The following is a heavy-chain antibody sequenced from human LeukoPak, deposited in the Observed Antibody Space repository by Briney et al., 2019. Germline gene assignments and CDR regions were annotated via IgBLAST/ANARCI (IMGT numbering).Heavy chain of an antibody. CDR3: ARDKAVAGSYYYYGMDV. CDR2: IYSGGST. Sequence: GGSLRLSCAASGFTVSSNYMSWVRQAPGKGLEWVSVIYSGGSTYYADSVKGRFTISRDNSKNTLYLQMNSLRAEDTAVYYCARDKAVAGSYYYYGMDVWGQGTTATVSS. CDR1: GFTVSSNY. D-gene: IGHD6-19*01. J-gene: IGHJ6*02. V-gene: IGHV3-66*01.